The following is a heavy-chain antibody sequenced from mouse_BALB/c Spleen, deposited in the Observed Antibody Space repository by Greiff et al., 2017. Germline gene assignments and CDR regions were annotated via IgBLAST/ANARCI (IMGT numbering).Heavy chain of an antibody. CDR3: ARDARYGNSPWFAY. CDR2: SRNKANDYTT. Sequence: EVHLVESGGGLVQPGGSLRLSCATSGFTFSDFYMEWVRQPPGKRLEWIAASRNKANDYTTEYSASVKGRFIVSRDTSQSILYLQMNALRAEDTAIYYCARDARYGNSPWFAYSGQGTLVTVSA. J-gene: IGHJ3*01. D-gene: IGHD2-1*01. V-gene: IGHV7-1*02. CDR1: GFTFSDFY.